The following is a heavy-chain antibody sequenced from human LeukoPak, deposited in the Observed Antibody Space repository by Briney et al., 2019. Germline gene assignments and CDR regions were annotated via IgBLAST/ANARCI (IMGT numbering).Heavy chain of an antibody. D-gene: IGHD2-15*01. V-gene: IGHV3-48*03. J-gene: IGHJ3*02. CDR3: ANTKWSSGVDAFDI. CDR1: GFTFTTYE. Sequence: SGGSLRLSCAASGFTFTTYEMNWVRQGPGKGLEWVSYISSSGSTIYYADSVKGRFTISRDNAKNSLYLQMNSLRAEDTAVYYCANTKWSSGVDAFDIWGQGTMVTVSS. CDR2: ISSSGSTI.